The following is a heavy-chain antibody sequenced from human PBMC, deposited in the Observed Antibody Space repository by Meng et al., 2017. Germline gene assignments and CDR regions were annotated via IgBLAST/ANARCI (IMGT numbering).Heavy chain of an antibody. CDR3: ARDLVLSSSWDPYYYYGMDV. CDR1: GFTFSSYG. D-gene: IGHD6-13*01. J-gene: IGHJ6*02. CDR2: IWYDGSNK. V-gene: IGHV3-33*01. Sequence: GGSLRLSCAASGFTFSSYGMHWVRQAPGKGLEWVAVIWYDGSNKYYADSVKGRFTISRHNSKNTLYLQMNSLRAEDTAVYYCARDLVLSSSWDPYYYYGMDVWGQGTTVSVSS.